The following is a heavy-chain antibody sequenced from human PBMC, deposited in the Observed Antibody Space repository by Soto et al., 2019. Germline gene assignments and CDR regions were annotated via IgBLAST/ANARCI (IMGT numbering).Heavy chain of an antibody. CDR2: IVPSGDTT. Sequence: EVQLLQSGGGLVQPGGSLRLSCAASGFTFNTFAMNWLRQPPGKGLEWVSTIVPSGDTTYYLDSVKGRFTISRDNSKDTLFLHMNSLRADDTAVYYCAKRGYGGRHFDCWGQGALVTVSS. CDR3: AKRGYGGRHFDC. CDR1: GFTFNTFA. V-gene: IGHV3-23*01. D-gene: IGHD1-1*01. J-gene: IGHJ4*02.